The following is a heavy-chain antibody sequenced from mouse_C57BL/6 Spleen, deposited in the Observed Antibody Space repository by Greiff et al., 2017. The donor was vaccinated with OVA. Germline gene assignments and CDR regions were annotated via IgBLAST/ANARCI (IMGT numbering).Heavy chain of an antibody. V-gene: IGHV1-55*01. CDR3: ASPPDSSGYGY. D-gene: IGHD3-2*02. J-gene: IGHJ2*01. CDR1: GYTFTSYW. Sequence: QVQLQQPGAELVKPGASVKMSCKASGYTFTSYWITWVKQRPGQGLEWIGDIYPGSGSTNYNEKFKSKATLTVDTSSSTAYMQLSSLTSEDTAVYYGASPPDSSGYGYWGQGTTLTVSS. CDR2: IYPGSGST.